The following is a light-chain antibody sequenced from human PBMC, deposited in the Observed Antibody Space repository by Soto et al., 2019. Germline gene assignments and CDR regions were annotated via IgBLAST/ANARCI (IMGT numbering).Light chain of an antibody. CDR3: SSYTTSSTLE. CDR1: SSDIGHYNY. J-gene: IGLJ2*01. V-gene: IGLV2-14*01. Sequence: QSALTQPASVSGSPGQSITISCTGTSSDIGHYNYVSWYQQHPGKAPKLMIYEVSNRPSGVSNRFSGSKSGNTASLTISWLQAEDEADYYCSSYTTSSTLEIGGGTKLTVL. CDR2: EVS.